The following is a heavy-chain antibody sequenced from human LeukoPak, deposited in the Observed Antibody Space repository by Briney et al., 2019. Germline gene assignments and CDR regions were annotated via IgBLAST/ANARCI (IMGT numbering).Heavy chain of an antibody. Sequence: PSETLSLTCAVYGGSLSGYYWSWIRQPPGKGLEWIGYIYYSGSTNYNPSLKSRVTISVDTSKNQFSLKLSSVTAADTAVYYCARDREVGATRAWDIWGQGTMVTVSS. D-gene: IGHD1-26*01. CDR1: GGSLSGYY. CDR2: IYYSGST. CDR3: ARDREVGATRAWDI. J-gene: IGHJ3*02. V-gene: IGHV4-59*01.